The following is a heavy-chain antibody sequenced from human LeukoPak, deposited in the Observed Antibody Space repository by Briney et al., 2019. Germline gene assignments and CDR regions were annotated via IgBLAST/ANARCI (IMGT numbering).Heavy chain of an antibody. J-gene: IGHJ4*02. CDR2: ISGSGGST. Sequence: GSLRLSCAASGFTFSSYAMSWVRQAPGKGLEWVSAISGSGGSTYYADSVKGRFTISRDNSKNTLYLQMNSLRAEDTAVYYCAKVPYDSSGFDYWGQGTLVTVSS. CDR1: GFTFSSYA. D-gene: IGHD3-22*01. CDR3: AKVPYDSSGFDY. V-gene: IGHV3-23*01.